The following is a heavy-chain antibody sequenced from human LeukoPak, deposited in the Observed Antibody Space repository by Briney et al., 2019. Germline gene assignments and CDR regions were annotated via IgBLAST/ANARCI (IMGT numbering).Heavy chain of an antibody. D-gene: IGHD2-2*01. CDR3: ARGGVVVPAATAMDV. CDR2: INHSGSN. J-gene: IGHJ6*04. V-gene: IGHV4-34*01. Sequence: AETLSLTCAVYGGSFSGYYWSWIRQPPGKGLEWIGEINHSGSNNYNPSLKSRVTISVDTSKNQFSLKLSSVTAADTAVYYCARGGVVVPAATAMDVWGKGTTVTVSS. CDR1: GGSFSGYY.